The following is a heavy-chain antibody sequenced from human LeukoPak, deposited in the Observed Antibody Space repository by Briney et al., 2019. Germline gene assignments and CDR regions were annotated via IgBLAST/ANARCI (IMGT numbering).Heavy chain of an antibody. CDR3: ARGTWVSDRTFDT. D-gene: IGHD1-14*01. V-gene: IGHV3-48*02. Sequence: GGSLRLSCAASGFTFSTYSMNWVRQAPGKGLEWVSYISGTSSIIYYEDSVKGRFTISRDNAKNSLYLQMNSLRDEGTAVYYCARGTWVSDRTFDTWGQGTVVTVSS. CDR2: ISGTSSII. J-gene: IGHJ3*02. CDR1: GFTFSTYS.